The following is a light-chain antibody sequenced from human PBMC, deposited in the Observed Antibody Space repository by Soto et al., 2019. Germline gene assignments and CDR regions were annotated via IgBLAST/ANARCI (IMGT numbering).Light chain of an antibody. J-gene: IGLJ3*02. Sequence: QAVVTQEPSLTVSPGGTVTLTCGSSTGAVTSGHFPYWFQHKPGQAPRTLIYDASKRHSWTPARFSGSLLGGKAALTLSGAQPEDEADYYCLLSYSGARQGVFGGGTKLTVL. V-gene: IGLV7-46*01. CDR1: TGAVTSGHF. CDR2: DAS. CDR3: LLSYSGARQGV.